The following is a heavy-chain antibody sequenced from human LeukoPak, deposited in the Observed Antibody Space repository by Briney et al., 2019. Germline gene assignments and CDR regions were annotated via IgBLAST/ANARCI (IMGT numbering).Heavy chain of an antibody. Sequence: GASVKVSCKASGYTFTSYYMHWVRQAPGQGLEWMGIINPSGGSTSYAQKFQGRVTMTTDTSTSTAYMELRSLRSDDTAVYYCARDQWPAAKGDYWGQGTLVTVSS. CDR1: GYTFTSYY. D-gene: IGHD2-2*01. V-gene: IGHV1-46*01. CDR3: ARDQWPAAKGDY. J-gene: IGHJ4*02. CDR2: INPSGGST.